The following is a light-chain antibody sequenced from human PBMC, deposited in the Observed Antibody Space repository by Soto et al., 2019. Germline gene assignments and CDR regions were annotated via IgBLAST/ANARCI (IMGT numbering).Light chain of an antibody. CDR3: QQYGSSPM. CDR1: QNVNSN. Sequence: EIVMTQSPATLSVSPGERAALSCRASQNVNSNLAWYQQKPGQAPRLLIYGASTRATGIPAKFSGSGSGTEFTLTISSLQSEDFAAYYCQQYGSSPMFGQGPKV. CDR2: GAS. V-gene: IGKV3-15*01. J-gene: IGKJ1*01.